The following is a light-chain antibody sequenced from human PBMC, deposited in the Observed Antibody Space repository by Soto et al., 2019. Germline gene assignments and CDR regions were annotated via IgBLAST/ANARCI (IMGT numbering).Light chain of an antibody. J-gene: IGKJ3*01. CDR2: GTS. V-gene: IGKV3-20*01. CDR1: QSVSSSY. CDR3: QQYGSSSSFT. Sequence: EIVLTQSSGTLSLSPGERATLSCRASQSVSSSYLAWYQQKAGQAPRLLIYGTSSRATGIPDRFSGSGSGTDFTLTISRLEPEDFAVYYCQQYGSSSSFTFGPGTKVDIK.